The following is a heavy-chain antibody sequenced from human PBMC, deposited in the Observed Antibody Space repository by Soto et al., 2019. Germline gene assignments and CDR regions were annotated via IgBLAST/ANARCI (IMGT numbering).Heavy chain of an antibody. CDR2: IRGSGDTT. CDR3: ARDPRRYDSSGYYQFDY. V-gene: IGHV3-23*01. D-gene: IGHD3-22*01. CDR1: GFTFSTYA. J-gene: IGHJ4*02. Sequence: EVQLLESGGGLVQPGGSLRLSCAASGFTFSTYAMSWVRQAPGKGLEWVSAIRGSGDTTYYADSVKGRFTISRDNSKNTLYLQMNSLRAEDTAIYYCARDPRRYDSSGYYQFDYWGQGTLVTVSS.